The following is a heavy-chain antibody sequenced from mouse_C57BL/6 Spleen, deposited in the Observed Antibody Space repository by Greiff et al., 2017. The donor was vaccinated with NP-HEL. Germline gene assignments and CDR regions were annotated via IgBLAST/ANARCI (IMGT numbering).Heavy chain of an antibody. CDR1: GFTFSDYY. Sequence: EVMLVESEGGLVQPGSSMKLSCTASGFTFSDYYMAWVRQVPEKGLEWVANINYDGSSTYYLDSLKSRFIISRDNAKNILYLQMSSLKSEDTATYYCARDGYYGSSAGYFDVWGTGTTVTVSS. J-gene: IGHJ1*03. D-gene: IGHD1-1*01. CDR2: INYDGSST. CDR3: ARDGYYGSSAGYFDV. V-gene: IGHV5-16*01.